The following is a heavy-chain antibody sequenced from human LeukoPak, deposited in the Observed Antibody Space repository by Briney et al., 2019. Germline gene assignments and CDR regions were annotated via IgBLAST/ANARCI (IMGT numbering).Heavy chain of an antibody. V-gene: IGHV3-21*01. D-gene: IGHD6-13*01. CDR3: ARDRAAAGTDLDY. CDR2: ISSSSSYI. Sequence: GGSLRLSCAASGFTFSSYGMNWVRQAPGKGLEWASSISSSSSYIYYADSVKGRFTISRDNAKNSLYLQMNSLRAEDTAVYYCARDRAAAGTDLDYWGQGTLVTVSS. CDR1: GFTFSSYG. J-gene: IGHJ4*02.